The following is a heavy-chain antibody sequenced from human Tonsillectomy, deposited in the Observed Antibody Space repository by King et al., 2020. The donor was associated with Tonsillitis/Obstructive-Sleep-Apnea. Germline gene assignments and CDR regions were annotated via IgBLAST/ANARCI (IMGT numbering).Heavy chain of an antibody. D-gene: IGHD2-15*01. CDR1: GGTDSSYA. J-gene: IGHJ4*02. V-gene: IGHV1-69*10. Sequence: VQLVESGAEVKKPGSSVKVSCKASGGTDSSYAISWVRQAPGQGLEWMGGIIPVLGITNYAQKFQGRVTITADKSTSTAYLELSSLRSDDTAVYYCAKTGNCSGGNCQFDYWGQGTLVTVSS. CDR2: IIPVLGIT. CDR3: AKTGNCSGGNCQFDY.